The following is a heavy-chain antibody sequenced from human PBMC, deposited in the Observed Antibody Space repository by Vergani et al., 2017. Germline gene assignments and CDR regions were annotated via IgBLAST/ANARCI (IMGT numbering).Heavy chain of an antibody. D-gene: IGHD2/OR15-2a*01. Sequence: EVQLVESGGGLVQPGGSLKLSCAASGFTFSGSAMHWVRQASGKGREWVGRIRSKANSYATAYAASVKGRFTISRDDSKNTAYLQMSSLKTEDTAVYYCTRSPVIGLDAFDIWGQGTMVTVSS. V-gene: IGHV3-73*02. CDR3: TRSPVIGLDAFDI. CDR2: IRSKANSYAT. J-gene: IGHJ3*02. CDR1: GFTFSGSA.